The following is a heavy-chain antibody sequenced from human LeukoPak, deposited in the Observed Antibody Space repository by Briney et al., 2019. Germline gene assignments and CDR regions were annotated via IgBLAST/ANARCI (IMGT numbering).Heavy chain of an antibody. Sequence: GGSLRLSCAASGFTFSSYGMHRVRQAPGKGLEWVAFIRYDGSNKYYADSVKGRFTISRDNSKNALYLQMNSLRGEDTAVYYCFGITVTDVPYWGQGTLVTVSS. V-gene: IGHV3-30*02. J-gene: IGHJ4*02. CDR1: GFTFSSYG. CDR2: IRYDGSNK. CDR3: FGITVTDVPY. D-gene: IGHD1-7*01.